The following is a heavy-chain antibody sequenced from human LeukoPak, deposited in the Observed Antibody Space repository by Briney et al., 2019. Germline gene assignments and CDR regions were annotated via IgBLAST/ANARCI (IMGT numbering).Heavy chain of an antibody. V-gene: IGHV1-2*02. CDR3: ARSSGLYYYYYYMDV. J-gene: IGHJ6*03. D-gene: IGHD6-19*01. Sequence: ASVKLSCKASGYTFTGYYMHWVRQAPGQGLEWMGWINPNSGGTNYAQKFQGRVTMTRDTSISTAYMELSRLRSDDTAVYYCARSSGLYYYYYYMDVWGKGTTVTVSS. CDR1: GYTFTGYY. CDR2: INPNSGGT.